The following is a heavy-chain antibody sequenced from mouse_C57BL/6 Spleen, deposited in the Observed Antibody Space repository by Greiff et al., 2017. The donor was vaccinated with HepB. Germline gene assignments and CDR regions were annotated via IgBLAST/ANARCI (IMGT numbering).Heavy chain of an antibody. J-gene: IGHJ4*01. CDR1: GYTFTSYW. CDR3: ARRTYGSSYRYYAMDY. D-gene: IGHD1-1*01. Sequence: QVQLQQPGAELVKPGASVKMSCKASGYTFTSYWITWVKQRPGQGLEWIGDIYPGSGSTNYNEKFKSKATLTVDTSSSTAYMQLSSLTSEDSAVYYCARRTYGSSYRYYAMDYWGQGTSVTVSS. CDR2: IYPGSGST. V-gene: IGHV1-55*01.